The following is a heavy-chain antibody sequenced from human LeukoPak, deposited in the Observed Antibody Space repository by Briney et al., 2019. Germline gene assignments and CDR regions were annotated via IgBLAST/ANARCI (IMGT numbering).Heavy chain of an antibody. V-gene: IGHV2-5*01. Sequence: SGPTLVNPTQTLTLTCTFSGFSLSTSVVGAGWIRQPPGMALEWLALIHWNDDKRYSPSLRSRLTITKDTSKNQVVLIMTNMDPVDTATYYCAHRPVAGKGYYFDYWGQGTLVTVSS. D-gene: IGHD6-19*01. CDR2: IHWNDDK. J-gene: IGHJ4*02. CDR3: AHRPVAGKGYYFDY. CDR1: GFSLSTSVVG.